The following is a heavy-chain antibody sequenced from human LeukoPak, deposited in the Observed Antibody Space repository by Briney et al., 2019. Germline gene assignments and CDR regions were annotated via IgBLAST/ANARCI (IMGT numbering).Heavy chain of an antibody. CDR2: ISSSSSYI. J-gene: IGHJ6*02. CDR1: GFTFSSYS. V-gene: IGHV3-21*01. Sequence: PGGSLRLSCAASGFTFSSYSMNWVRQAPGKGLEWVSSISSSSSYIYYADSVKGRFTISRGNAKNSLYLQMNSLRAEDTAVYYCARESVTAYYYYGMDVWGQGTTVTVSS. CDR3: ARESVTAYYYYGMDV. D-gene: IGHD1-14*01.